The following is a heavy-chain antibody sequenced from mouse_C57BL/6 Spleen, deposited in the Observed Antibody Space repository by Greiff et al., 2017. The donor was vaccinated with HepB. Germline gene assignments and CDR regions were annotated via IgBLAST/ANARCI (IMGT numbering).Heavy chain of an antibody. V-gene: IGHV1-59*01. CDR3: ARSAYYSNYWYFDV. Sequence: VQLQQSGAELVRPGTSVKLSCKASGYTFTSYWMHWLKQRPGQGLEWIGVIDPSDSYTNYNQKFKGKATLTVDTSSSTAYMQLSSLTSEDSAVYYCARSAYYSNYWYFDVWGTGTTVTVSS. CDR1: GYTFTSYW. J-gene: IGHJ1*03. CDR2: IDPSDSYT. D-gene: IGHD2-5*01.